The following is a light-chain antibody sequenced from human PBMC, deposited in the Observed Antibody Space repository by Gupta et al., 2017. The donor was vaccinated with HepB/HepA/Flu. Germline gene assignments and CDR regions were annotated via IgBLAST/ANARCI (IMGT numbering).Light chain of an antibody. CDR1: SSNIGSNP. Sequence: SVLTQPPSASVPPGQRVTISCSGGSSNIGSNPVNWYQQLPGTAPKLLIYTHNQRPSGVPDRFSGSKSGTSASLAISGLQSEDEAEYYCAAWDDSLNGVIFGGGTKLTVL. CDR2: THN. J-gene: IGLJ2*01. V-gene: IGLV1-44*01. CDR3: AAWDDSLNGVI.